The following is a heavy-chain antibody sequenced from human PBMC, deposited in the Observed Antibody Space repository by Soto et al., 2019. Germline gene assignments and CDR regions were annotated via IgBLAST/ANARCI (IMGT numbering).Heavy chain of an antibody. CDR2: IIPIFCTA. D-gene: IGHD1-26*01. CDR1: GGTFSSYS. J-gene: IGHJ4*02. V-gene: IGHV1-69*01. Sequence: QVQLVQSGAEVKKPGSSVKVSCNASGGTFSSYSINWVRQAPGQGLEWMGEIIPIFCTANYAQKFQGRVTITADESTSTAYMELSSLRSEDTAVYYCARDGGRHSGGIDYWGQGTLVTVSS. CDR3: ARDGGRHSGGIDY.